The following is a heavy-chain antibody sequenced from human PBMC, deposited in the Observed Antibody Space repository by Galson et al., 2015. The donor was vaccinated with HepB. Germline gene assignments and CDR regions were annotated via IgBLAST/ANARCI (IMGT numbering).Heavy chain of an antibody. V-gene: IGHV3-30*02. CDR2: IRYDGTNK. CDR1: GFTFSSYG. J-gene: IGHJ4*02. Sequence: SLRLSCAASGFTFSSYGMHWVRQAPGKGLEWVAFIRYDGTNKDYADSVKGRFTISRDNSKNTVYLQMYSLRAEDTAVYFCAKDYSSGWNLDYWGQGTLVTVSS. D-gene: IGHD6-19*01. CDR3: AKDYSSGWNLDY.